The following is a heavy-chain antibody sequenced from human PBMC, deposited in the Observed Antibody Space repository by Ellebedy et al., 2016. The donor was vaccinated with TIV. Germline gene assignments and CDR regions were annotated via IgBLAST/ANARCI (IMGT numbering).Heavy chain of an antibody. J-gene: IGHJ3*02. D-gene: IGHD1-26*01. V-gene: IGHV4-39*01. Sequence: SETLSLTCTVSGASISSGGYYWSWIRQPPGKGLEWIGEINHSGSTNYNPSLKSRVTISLDTSKNQFSLRLTSVTAADTAVYHCATNIVGPTFEAFAIWGQGTMVTVSS. CDR3: ATNIVGPTFEAFAI. CDR1: GASISSGGYY. CDR2: INHSGST.